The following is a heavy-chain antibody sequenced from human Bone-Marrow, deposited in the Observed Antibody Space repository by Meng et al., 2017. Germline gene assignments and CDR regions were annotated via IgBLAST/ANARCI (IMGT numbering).Heavy chain of an antibody. J-gene: IGHJ4*02. D-gene: IGHD6-13*01. V-gene: IGHV3-15*01. CDR2: INSNRDGGTT. Sequence: EVHLAESGGGLVKPGGSLRLSCVASGFRVTDAWMSWVRQAPGKGLEWVGRINSNRDGGTTDYAAPVKGRFTISRDDSKNTLYLQMNSLITEDTGVYFCATGAAAADHWGQGTLVTVSS. CDR3: ATGAAAADH. CDR1: GFRVTDAW.